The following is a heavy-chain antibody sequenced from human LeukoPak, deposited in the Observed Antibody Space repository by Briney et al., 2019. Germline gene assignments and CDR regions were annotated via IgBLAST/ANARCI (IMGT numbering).Heavy chain of an antibody. V-gene: IGHV3-11*01. CDR2: ISKSGSTT. Sequence: GGSLRLSCAASGFTFSDYYMSWIRQAPGKGLEWVSYISKSGSTTYYADSVKGRFTISRDNAKNSLYLQMNSLRAEDTAVYYCADVYSGTYSRIWGQGTMVTVSS. CDR3: ADVYSGTYSRI. CDR1: GFTFSDYY. J-gene: IGHJ3*02. D-gene: IGHD1-26*01.